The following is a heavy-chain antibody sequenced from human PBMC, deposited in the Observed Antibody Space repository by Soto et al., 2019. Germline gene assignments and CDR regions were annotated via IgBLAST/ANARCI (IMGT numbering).Heavy chain of an antibody. Sequence: QVQLVQSGAEVKKPGASVKVSCKASGYTFASYAISWMRQAPGQGLEWMGWISAYNGNTNYAQKLQARVTMTTDTSTSTAYMGLRSLSSDDTAGYYCARDPPPPDYWGQGTLVTVSS. J-gene: IGHJ4*02. CDR1: GYTFASYA. CDR3: ARDPPPPDY. V-gene: IGHV1-18*01. CDR2: ISAYNGNT.